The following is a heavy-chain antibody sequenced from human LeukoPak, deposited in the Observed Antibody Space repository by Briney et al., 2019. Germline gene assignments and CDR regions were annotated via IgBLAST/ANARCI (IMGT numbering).Heavy chain of an antibody. CDR3: ARVAVGWFDP. J-gene: IGHJ5*02. CDR2: ISSSSSYI. Sequence: AGGSLRLSCAASGFAFSSYSMNWVRRAPGKGLEWVSSISSSSSYIYYADSVKGRFTISRDNAKNSLYLQMNSLRAEDTAVYYCARVAVGWFDPWGQGTLVTVSS. V-gene: IGHV3-21*01. CDR1: GFAFSSYS. D-gene: IGHD2-15*01.